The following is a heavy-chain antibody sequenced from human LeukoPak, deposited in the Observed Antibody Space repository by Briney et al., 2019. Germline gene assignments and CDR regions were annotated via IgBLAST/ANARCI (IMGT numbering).Heavy chain of an antibody. J-gene: IGHJ5*02. V-gene: IGHV4-61*02. Sequence: PSETLSLTCTVSGGSISSGSYYWSWIPQPTGKGLEWIRRVYTRGSPNYNPSLKSRATISVDTPKNQFSLKLSSVTAADTAVYYCARAWGTAGYDSSGYYSFHWFEPWGRGTLVSVPS. CDR2: VYTRGSP. CDR3: ARAWGTAGYDSSGYYSFHWFEP. CDR1: GGSISSGSYY. D-gene: IGHD3-22*01.